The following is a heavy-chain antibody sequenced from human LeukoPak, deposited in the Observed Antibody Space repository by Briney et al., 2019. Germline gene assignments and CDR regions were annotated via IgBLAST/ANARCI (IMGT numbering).Heavy chain of an antibody. V-gene: IGHV4-31*03. CDR2: IYYSGST. CDR1: GGSISSGGYY. J-gene: IGHJ4*02. CDR3: ARTSLYCSSTSCYTSGFDY. D-gene: IGHD2-2*02. Sequence: SETLSLTCTVSGGSISSGGYYWSWIRQHPGQGLEWIGYIYYSGSTYYNPSLKSRVTISVDTSKNQFSLKLSSVTAADTAVYYCARTSLYCSSTSCYTSGFDYWGQGTLVTVSS.